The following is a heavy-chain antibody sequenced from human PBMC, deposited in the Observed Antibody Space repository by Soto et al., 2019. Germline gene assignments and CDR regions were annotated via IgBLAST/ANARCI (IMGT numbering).Heavy chain of an antibody. CDR2: IWYDGSNK. V-gene: IGHV3-33*01. CDR3: ARDSTLDAFDI. CDR1: GFTFSSYG. J-gene: IGHJ3*02. Sequence: QVQLVESGGSVVQPGRSLRLSCAASGFTFSSYGMHWVRQAPGKGLEWVAVIWYDGSNKYYADSVKGRFTISRDNSKNTLYLQMNSLRAEDTAVYYCARDSTLDAFDIWGQGTMVTVSS.